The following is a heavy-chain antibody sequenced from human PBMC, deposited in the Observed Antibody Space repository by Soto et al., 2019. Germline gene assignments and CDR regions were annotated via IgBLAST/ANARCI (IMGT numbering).Heavy chain of an antibody. J-gene: IGHJ4*02. D-gene: IGHD5-12*01. CDR2: IYYNDDR. V-gene: IGHV2-5*01. CDR1: GFSFTTAGVA. CDR3: AHSDGGYEIIYFDF. Sequence: GPTLVNPTQTLTLTCTFSGFSFTTAGVAVGWIRQTPGGALEWLTLIYYNDDRRFSPSLKTRLTITGDTSKNQVVLSLTNVDPGDTATYFCAHSDGGYEIIYFDFWGQGIPVTVSS.